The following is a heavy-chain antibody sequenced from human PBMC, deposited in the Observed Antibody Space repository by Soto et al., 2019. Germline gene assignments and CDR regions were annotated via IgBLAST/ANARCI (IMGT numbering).Heavy chain of an antibody. J-gene: IGHJ5*02. Sequence: ASVKVSCKASGFSFTGYYIHWLRQAPGQGLEWMGWINAHSGGTEYAQKFQGRVTLTRDTSIATAYLTLTSLTSDDTALYYCAKDFTRQLAYWLDPWGQGTPVTVSS. V-gene: IGHV1-2*02. CDR2: INAHSGGT. CDR3: AKDFTRQLAYWLDP. D-gene: IGHD6-6*01. CDR1: GFSFTGYY.